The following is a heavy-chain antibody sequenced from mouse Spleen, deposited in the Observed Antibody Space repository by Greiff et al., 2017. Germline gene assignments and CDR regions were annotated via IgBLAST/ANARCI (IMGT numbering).Heavy chain of an antibody. CDR3: TRPPMYYDYGGFAF. V-gene: IGHV5-9-3*01. CDR1: GFPFSSYA. D-gene: IGHD2-4*01. J-gene: IGHJ3*01. Sequence: DVQLVESGGGLVKPGGSLKLSCAASGFPFSSYAMSWVRQTPEKRLEWVATISSGGSYTFYVDSVKGRFAISRDNAKNTLYLQMNSLRSEDTAMYYCTRPPMYYDYGGFAFWGQGTLVTVSA. CDR2: ISSGGSYT.